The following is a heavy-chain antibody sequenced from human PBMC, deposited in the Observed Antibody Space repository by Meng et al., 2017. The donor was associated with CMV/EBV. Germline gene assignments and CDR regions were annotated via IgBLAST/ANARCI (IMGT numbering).Heavy chain of an antibody. D-gene: IGHD5-24*01. V-gene: IGHV4-38-2*02. J-gene: IGHJ4*02. CDR2: IYHSGST. Sequence: SETLSLTCTVSGYSISSGYYWGWIRQPPGKGLEWIGSIYHSGSTYYNPSLKSRVTISVDTSKNQFSLKLSSATAADTAVYYCARGQWLQGWDWGQGTLVTVSS. CDR3: ARGQWLQGWD. CDR1: GYSISSGYY.